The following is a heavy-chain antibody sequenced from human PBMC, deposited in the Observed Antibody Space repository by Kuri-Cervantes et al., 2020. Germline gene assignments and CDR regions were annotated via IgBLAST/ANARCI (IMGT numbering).Heavy chain of an antibody. D-gene: IGHD4-17*01. CDR2: IYYSGST. CDR1: GGSISSSSYY. V-gene: IGHV4-39*07. Sequence: SETLSLTCTVSGGSISSSSYYWGWIRQPPGKGLEWIGSIYYSGSTYYNPSLKSRVTISVDTSKNQFSLKLSSVTAADTAVYYCAKTETTTVTPLSYYYYMDVWGKGTTVTVSS. J-gene: IGHJ6*03. CDR3: AKTETTTVTPLSYYYYMDV.